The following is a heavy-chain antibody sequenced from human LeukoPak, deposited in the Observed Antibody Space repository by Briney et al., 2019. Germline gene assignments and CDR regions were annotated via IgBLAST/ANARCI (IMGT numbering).Heavy chain of an antibody. CDR3: ASDSYSPEYFQH. J-gene: IGHJ1*01. Sequence: GGSLRLSCAASGFSVSNNYMSWVRQAPGKGLEWVSVIYSGGSTFYADSVKGRFTVSRDNSKNTLYLQMNSLRAEDTAVYYCASDSYSPEYFQHWGQGTLVTVSS. CDR1: GFSVSNNY. CDR2: IYSGGST. V-gene: IGHV3-66*01. D-gene: IGHD2-15*01.